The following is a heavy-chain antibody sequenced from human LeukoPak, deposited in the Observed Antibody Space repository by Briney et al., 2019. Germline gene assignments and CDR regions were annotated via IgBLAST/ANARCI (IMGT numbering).Heavy chain of an antibody. Sequence: GGSLRLSCAASGFTFSNYWMTWFRQTPGKGLEWVGNIKPDASEKSYVDSVKGRFTISRDNAKNSLYLQMNSLRVEDTAVYYCARHDYGDYFDPWGQGTLVTVSS. D-gene: IGHD4-17*01. CDR3: ARHDYGDYFDP. CDR1: GFTFSNYW. J-gene: IGHJ5*02. CDR2: IKPDASEK. V-gene: IGHV3-7*01.